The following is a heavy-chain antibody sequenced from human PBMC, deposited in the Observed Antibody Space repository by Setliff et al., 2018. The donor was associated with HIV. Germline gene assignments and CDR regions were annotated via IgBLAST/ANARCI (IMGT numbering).Heavy chain of an antibody. V-gene: IGHV4-59*01. Sequence: SETLSLTCTVSGGPISSSYWTWTRQPPGKGLEWIGNIHYSGSTNYNPSLKSRVTISVDTSRSQFSLELSSVTAADTAVYYCARGRDKYGPIDYWGQGTLVTVSS. D-gene: IGHD3-10*01. CDR3: ARGRDKYGPIDY. J-gene: IGHJ4*02. CDR2: IHYSGST. CDR1: GGPISSSY.